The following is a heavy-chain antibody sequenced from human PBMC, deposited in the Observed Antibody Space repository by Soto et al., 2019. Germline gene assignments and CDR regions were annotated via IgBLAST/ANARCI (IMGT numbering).Heavy chain of an antibody. CDR3: ATDYYGSGSYGYYMDV. CDR1: GGSISRYY. CDR2: IYYSGST. D-gene: IGHD3-10*01. V-gene: IGHV4-59*01. Sequence: SETLSLTCTVSGGSISRYYWSWIRQPPGKGLEWIGYIYYSGSTNYNPSLKSRVTISVDTSKNQFSLKLSSVTAADTAVYYCATDYYGSGSYGYYMDVWGKGTTVTVSS. J-gene: IGHJ6*03.